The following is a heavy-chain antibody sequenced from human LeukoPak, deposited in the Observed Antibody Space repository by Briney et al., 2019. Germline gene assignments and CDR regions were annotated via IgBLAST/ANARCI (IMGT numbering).Heavy chain of an antibody. CDR2: TSYTGNT. CDR3: ARDQFAFGLFDY. D-gene: IGHD3/OR15-3a*01. CDR1: GDSIRASY. Sequence: SETLSLTCTVSGDSIRASYWSWIRQPPGKGLEWIAYTSYTGNTNYNPSLKGRVTISVDTSKNQVSLKLNSVTAADTAVYYCARDQFAFGLFDYWGQGTLVTVSS. J-gene: IGHJ4*02. V-gene: IGHV4-59*01.